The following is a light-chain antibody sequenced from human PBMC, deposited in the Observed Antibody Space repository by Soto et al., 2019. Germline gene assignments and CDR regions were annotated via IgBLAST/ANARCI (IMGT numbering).Light chain of an antibody. V-gene: IGKV2-28*01. CDR3: MQALQTPPYT. J-gene: IGKJ2*01. CDR1: QSVLHSNGYNY. CDR2: WGS. Sequence: DIVMTQSPPSLPVTPGEPASISCRSSQSVLHSNGYNYLDWYLQKPGQSPQLLIYWGSNRASGVPDRFSGRGSGTDFTLQISRVEAEDVGVYYCMQALQTPPYTFGQGTKLEIK.